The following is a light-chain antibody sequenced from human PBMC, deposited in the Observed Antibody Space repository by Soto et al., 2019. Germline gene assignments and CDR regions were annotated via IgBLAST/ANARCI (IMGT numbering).Light chain of an antibody. CDR3: QQYNSYSPLT. CDR2: KAS. Sequence: DIQMTQSPSTLSASVGDRVTITCRASQSISSWLAWYQQKPGKAPKPLIYKASSLESGVPSRFSGSGSGTEFTLTISSLQPDDFAPYYCQQYNSYSPLTFGGGTKVEIK. V-gene: IGKV1-5*03. CDR1: QSISSW. J-gene: IGKJ4*01.